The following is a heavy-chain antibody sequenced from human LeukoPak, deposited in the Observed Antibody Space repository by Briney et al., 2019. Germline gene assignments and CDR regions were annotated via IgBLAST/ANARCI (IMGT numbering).Heavy chain of an antibody. CDR1: GGSISSSSYY. V-gene: IGHV4-39*01. Sequence: PSETLSLTCTVSGGSISSSSYYWGWIRQPPGKGLEWIGSIYYSGSTYYNPPLKSRVTISVDTSKNQFSLKLSSVTAADTAVYYCARLCSSTSCYGDLYYYYGMDVWGQGTTVTVSS. J-gene: IGHJ6*02. CDR3: ARLCSSTSCYGDLYYYYGMDV. D-gene: IGHD2-2*01. CDR2: IYYSGST.